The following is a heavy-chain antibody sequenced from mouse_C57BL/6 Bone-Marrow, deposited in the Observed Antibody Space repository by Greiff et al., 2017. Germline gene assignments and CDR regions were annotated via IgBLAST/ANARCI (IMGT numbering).Heavy chain of an antibody. CDR2: IYPRSGNT. CDR3: ARNTLWYFDV. Sequence: VQLQQSGAELARPGASVKLSCKASGYTFTSYGISWVKQRTGQGLEWIGEIYPRSGNTYYNEKLKGKATLTADKSSSTAYMELRSLTSEDSAVYFCARNTLWYFDVWGTGTTVTVSS. J-gene: IGHJ1*03. V-gene: IGHV1-81*01. CDR1: GYTFTSYG.